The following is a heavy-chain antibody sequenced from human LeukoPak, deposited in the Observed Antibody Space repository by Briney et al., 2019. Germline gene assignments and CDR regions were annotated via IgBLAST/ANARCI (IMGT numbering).Heavy chain of an antibody. CDR3: ARAVPQSPLDY. V-gene: IGHV3-66*02. D-gene: IGHD6-19*01. Sequence: PGWSLRLSCAASGFTVSSNYMSWVRQAPGKGLEWVSVIYSGGSTYYADSVKGRFTISRDNSKNTLYHQMNSLRAEDTAVYYCARAVPQSPLDYWGQGTLVTVSS. CDR2: IYSGGST. CDR1: GFTVSSNY. J-gene: IGHJ4*02.